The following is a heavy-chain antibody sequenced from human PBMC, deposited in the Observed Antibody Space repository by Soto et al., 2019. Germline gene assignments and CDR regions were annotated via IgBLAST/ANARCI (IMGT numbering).Heavy chain of an antibody. CDR2: IRNKVNSYTT. V-gene: IGHV3-72*01. Sequence: EVHLVESGGNLVQPGGSLRLSCAASGFTFSDPYMDWVRQAPGKGLEWVGRIRNKVNSYTTEYAASVQGRFTISRDDSKNSLYLQMTGLRAEDTAMYYCTRNAYWGQGTLVTVSS. J-gene: IGHJ4*02. CDR3: TRNAY. CDR1: GFTFSDPY.